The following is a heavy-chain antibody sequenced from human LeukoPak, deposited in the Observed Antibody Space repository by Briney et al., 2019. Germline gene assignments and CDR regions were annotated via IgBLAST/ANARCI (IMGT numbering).Heavy chain of an antibody. V-gene: IGHV4-34*01. D-gene: IGHD2-2*02. J-gene: IGHJ5*02. CDR1: GGSFSGYY. Sequence: SETLSLTCAVYGGSFSGYYWSWIRQPPGKGLEWIGEINHSGSTNYNPSLKSRVTISVDTSKNQFSLELSSVTAADTAVYYCAREGYCSSTSCYTAGSFDPWGQGTLVTVSS. CDR2: INHSGST. CDR3: AREGYCSSTSCYTAGSFDP.